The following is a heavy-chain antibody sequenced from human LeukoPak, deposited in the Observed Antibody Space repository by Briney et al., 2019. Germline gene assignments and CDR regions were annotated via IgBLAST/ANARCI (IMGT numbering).Heavy chain of an antibody. CDR1: GGSFSGYY. V-gene: IGHV4-34*01. D-gene: IGHD1-26*01. Sequence: SETLSLTCAVYGGSFSGYYWSWIRQPPGKGLEWIGEINHSGSTNYNPSLKSRVTISVDTSKNQFSLKLSSVTAADTAVYYCARGRGSYSVYYYYYYMDVWGKGTTVTVSS. CDR2: INHSGST. CDR3: ARGRGSYSVYYYYYYMDV. J-gene: IGHJ6*03.